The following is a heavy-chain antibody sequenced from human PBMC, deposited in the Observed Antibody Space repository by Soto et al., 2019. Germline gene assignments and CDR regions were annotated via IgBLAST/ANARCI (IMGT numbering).Heavy chain of an antibody. V-gene: IGHV1-69*05. CDR3: AREIAVAGPFFDY. D-gene: IGHD6-19*01. CDR1: GGTFSSYA. CDR2: IIPIFGTA. Sequence: SVKVSCKASGGTFSSYAISWVRQAPGQGLEWMGGIIPIFGTANYAQKLQGRVTMTTDTSTSTAYMELRSLRSDDTAVYYCAREIAVAGPFFDYWGQGTLVTVSS. J-gene: IGHJ4*02.